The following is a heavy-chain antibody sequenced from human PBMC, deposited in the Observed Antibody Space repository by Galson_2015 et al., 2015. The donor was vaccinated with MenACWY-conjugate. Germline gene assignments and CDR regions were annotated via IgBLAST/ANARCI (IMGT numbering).Heavy chain of an antibody. J-gene: IGHJ4*02. D-gene: IGHD3-10*01. CDR2: IYYSGST. V-gene: IGHV4-39*01. CDR3: ARHHYGSGSYYYDVIDY. CDR1: GGSISSGSYY. Sequence: LSLTCTVSGGSISSGSYYWSWIRQPAGKGLEWIGSIYYSGSTNYNPSLKSRVTISVDTSRNRFSLKLSSVTAADTAVYYCARHHYGSGSYYYDVIDYWGQGTLVTVSS.